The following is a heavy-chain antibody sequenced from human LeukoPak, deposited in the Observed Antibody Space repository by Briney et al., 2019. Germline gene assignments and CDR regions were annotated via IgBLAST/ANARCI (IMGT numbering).Heavy chain of an antibody. CDR3: AKGGFWDIVVVPGAYYYYYMDV. V-gene: IGHV3-23*01. J-gene: IGHJ6*03. CDR2: ISGSGGST. Sequence: PGGSLRLSCAASGFTFSSYAMSWVRQAPGKGLEWVSAISGSGGSTYYADPVKGRFTISRDNSKNTLYVQMNSLRAEDTAVYYCAKGGFWDIVVVPGAYYYYYMDVWGKGTTVTVSS. D-gene: IGHD2-2*01. CDR1: GFTFSSYA.